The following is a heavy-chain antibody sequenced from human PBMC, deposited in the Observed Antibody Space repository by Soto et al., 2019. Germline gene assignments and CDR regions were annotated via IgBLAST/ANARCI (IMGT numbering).Heavy chain of an antibody. CDR3: ARGINYYASGDDAFDI. CDR2: MNPNSGNT. D-gene: IGHD3-10*01. Sequence: QVQLVQSGAEVKKPGASAKVSCKASGYTFTSYDINWVRQATGQGLEWMGWMNPNSGNTGHAQKFQGRFTMTRNTSISTAYMELSRLGSEETAVYYCARGINYYASGDDAFDIWGQGTMVTVSS. CDR1: GYTFTSYD. J-gene: IGHJ3*02. V-gene: IGHV1-8*01.